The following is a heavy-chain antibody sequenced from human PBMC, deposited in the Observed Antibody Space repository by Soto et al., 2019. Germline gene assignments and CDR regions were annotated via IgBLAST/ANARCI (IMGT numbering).Heavy chain of an antibody. V-gene: IGHV3-11*05. D-gene: IGHD2-21*02. CDR1: GFTVSDYY. CDR3: AIGSVGVTVIPPAMDFQH. Sequence: QVQLVESGGGWVKPGVSLRLSCAASGFTVSDYYVSWIRQAPGDGLEWISYICGSTYKKYADSVKGRFTIARDNANNSLYLQMNSRRVEDTAMYYCAIGSVGVTVIPPAMDFQHCGQGTLITVSS. CDR2: ICGSTYK. J-gene: IGHJ1*01.